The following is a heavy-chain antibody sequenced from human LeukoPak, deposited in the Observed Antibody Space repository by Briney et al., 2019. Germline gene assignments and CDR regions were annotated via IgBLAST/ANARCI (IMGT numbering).Heavy chain of an antibody. Sequence: PGGSLRLSCAASGFPFSSYWMHWVRQVPGKGLLWVSHINSDGSATIYADSVRGRFPISRDNAKNTLYLQMSGLRVDDTAVYHCASDSPYYGMDGWGQGTTVTVSS. CDR1: GFPFSSYW. CDR3: ASDSPYYGMDG. CDR2: INSDGSAT. J-gene: IGHJ6*02. V-gene: IGHV3-74*01.